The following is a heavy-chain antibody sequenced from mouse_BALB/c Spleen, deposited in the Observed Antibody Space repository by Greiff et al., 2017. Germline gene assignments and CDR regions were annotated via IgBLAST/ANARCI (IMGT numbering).Heavy chain of an antibody. CDR1: GYTFTSYW. CDR2: INPSTGYT. D-gene: IGHD2-1*01. Sequence: VQLQQSGAELAKPGASVKMSCKASGYTFTSYWMHWVKQRPGQGLEWIGYINPSTGYTEYNQKFKDKATLTADKSSSTAYMQLSSLTSEDSAVYYCARGGNYVYYAMDYWGQGTSVTVSS. J-gene: IGHJ4*01. V-gene: IGHV1-7*01. CDR3: ARGGNYVYYAMDY.